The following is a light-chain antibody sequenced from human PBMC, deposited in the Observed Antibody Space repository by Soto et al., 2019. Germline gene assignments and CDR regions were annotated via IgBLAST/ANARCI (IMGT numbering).Light chain of an antibody. Sequence: RTRAPDTLYVALGDRVTVTCGASQSVSDKLAWYQQKPGQAPRLLIYGASTRATGIPARFSASGSGTELTLHSCRPQPPDLAVSYSQPHNPWTPATCAQGTRLEIK. V-gene: IGKV3-15*01. CDR2: GAS. CDR3: QPHNPWTPAT. CDR1: QSVSDK. J-gene: IGKJ5*01.